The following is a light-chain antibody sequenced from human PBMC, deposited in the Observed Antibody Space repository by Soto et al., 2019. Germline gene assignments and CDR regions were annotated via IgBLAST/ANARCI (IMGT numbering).Light chain of an antibody. Sequence: EIVLTQSPGTLSLSPGERATLSCRASQSVSSSYLAWYQQKPGQAPRLLIYGASSLQSGVPSRFSGSGSGTEFTLTISSLQPDDVATYYCQQYDSYSTFGQGTKVEIK. V-gene: IGKV3-20*01. J-gene: IGKJ1*01. CDR2: GAS. CDR3: QQYDSYST. CDR1: QSVSSSY.